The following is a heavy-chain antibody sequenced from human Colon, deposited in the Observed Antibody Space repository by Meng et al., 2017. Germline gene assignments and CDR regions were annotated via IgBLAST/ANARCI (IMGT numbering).Heavy chain of an antibody. CDR2: IYTSGDT. CDR3: ARASGWYPNYFDY. CDR1: GGSISSHSYY. V-gene: IGHV4-61*02. J-gene: IGHJ4*02. Sequence: EPGPGLGKPSQTLSLTCTVSGGSISSHSYYWSWIRQPAGKGLEWVGRIYTSGDTKYNPSLKGRITISVDTSKNQISLKLNSVTAADTAVYYCARASGWYPNYFDYWGQGTLVTVSS. D-gene: IGHD6-13*01.